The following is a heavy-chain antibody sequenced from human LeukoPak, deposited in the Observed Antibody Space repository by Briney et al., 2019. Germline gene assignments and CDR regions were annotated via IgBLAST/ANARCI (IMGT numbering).Heavy chain of an antibody. Sequence: GGSLRLSCAASGFTFSSYSMNWVRQAPGKGLEWVSSISSSSSYIYYADSVKGRFTISRDNAKNSLYLQMNSLRAEDTAVYYCASTRVLSNNYFDYWGQGTLVTVSS. J-gene: IGHJ4*02. CDR2: ISSSSSYI. CDR1: GFTFSSYS. CDR3: ASTRVLSNNYFDY. D-gene: IGHD2/OR15-2a*01. V-gene: IGHV3-21*01.